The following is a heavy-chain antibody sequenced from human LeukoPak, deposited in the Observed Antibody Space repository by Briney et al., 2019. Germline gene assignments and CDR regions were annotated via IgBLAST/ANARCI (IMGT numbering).Heavy chain of an antibody. J-gene: IGHJ6*03. V-gene: IGHV4-34*01. Sequence: KPSETLSLTCAVYGGSFSGYYWSWIRQPPGKGLEWIGVINHSGSTNYNPSLKSRVTISVDTSKNQFSLKLSSVTAADTAVYYCARGYCSSTSCYTSYYYYMDVWGKGTTVTVSS. CDR1: GGSFSGYY. D-gene: IGHD2-2*02. CDR2: INHSGST. CDR3: ARGYCSSTSCYTSYYYYMDV.